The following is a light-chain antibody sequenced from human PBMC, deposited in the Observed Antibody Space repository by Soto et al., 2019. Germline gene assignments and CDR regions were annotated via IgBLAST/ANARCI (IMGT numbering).Light chain of an antibody. CDR2: EGS. Sequence: QSVLTQPASVSGSPGQSITISCTGTSSDVGSYNLVSWYQQHPGKAPKLMIYEGSKRPSGVSNRFSGPKSGNTASLTISGLQAEDEADYYCCSYAGSSTPYVFGTGTKAPS. V-gene: IGLV2-23*01. CDR3: CSYAGSSTPYV. J-gene: IGLJ1*01. CDR1: SSDVGSYNL.